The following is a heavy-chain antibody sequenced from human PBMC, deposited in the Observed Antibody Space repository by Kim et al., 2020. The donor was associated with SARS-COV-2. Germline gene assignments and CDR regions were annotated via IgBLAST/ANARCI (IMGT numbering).Heavy chain of an antibody. CDR2: IRPGGSFT. J-gene: IGHJ6*02. CDR1: GLPFSGYE. D-gene: IGHD6-25*01. CDR3: GAAGLAYGVDD. Sequence: GGSLRLSCAVSGLPFSGYELYWVRQGPAKGLEWVADIRPGGSFTGYADSVRGRFTISRDNTKNTLHLQMTSLRVEDTAVYYCGAAGLAYGVDDWRQGTPVIVSS. V-gene: IGHV3-74*01.